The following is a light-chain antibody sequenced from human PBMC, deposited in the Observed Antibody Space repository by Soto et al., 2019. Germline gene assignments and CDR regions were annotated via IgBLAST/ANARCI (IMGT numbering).Light chain of an antibody. CDR2: EVN. CDR1: SSDVGGYKY. CDR3: DSYAGINNIGV. V-gene: IGLV2-8*01. J-gene: IGLJ1*01. Sequence: QSALTQPPSASGSPGQSVTISCTGTSSDVGGYKYVSWYQQHPGKAPKLMIFEVNKRPSGVPDRFSGSKSGNTASLTVSELQVEDEADYCCDSYAGINNIGVFGTGTKLTVL.